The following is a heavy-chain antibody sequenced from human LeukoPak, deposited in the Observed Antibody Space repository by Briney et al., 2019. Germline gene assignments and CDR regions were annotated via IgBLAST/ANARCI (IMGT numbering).Heavy chain of an antibody. CDR1: GFTLSSYA. CDR2: ISGRGGST. Sequence: SLRLSCAHSGFTLSSYAMRWVRQPPGKGLEWVSAISGRGGSTNYADSVKGRFTISRDNSKNTLYLQMNSLRAEDTAVYYCAKGLCGGDCYVYYYYYGMDVWGQGTTVTVSS. V-gene: IGHV3-23*01. CDR3: AKGLCGGDCYVYYYYYGMDV. J-gene: IGHJ6*02. D-gene: IGHD2-21*02.